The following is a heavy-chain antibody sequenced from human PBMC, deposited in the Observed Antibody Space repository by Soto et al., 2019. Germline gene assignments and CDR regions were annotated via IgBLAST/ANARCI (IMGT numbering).Heavy chain of an antibody. CDR3: AGYCSGGSCYTPWGC. D-gene: IGHD2-15*01. V-gene: IGHV4-30-4*01. J-gene: IGHJ4*02. Sequence: QVQLQESGPGLVKPSQTLSLTCTVSGGSISSGDYYWSWIRQPPGKGLEWIGYIYYSGSTYYNPSLKSRVTTSVDTSKNQFSLRLSAVTAADTAVCYCAGYCSGGSCYTPWGCWGQGTLVTVSS. CDR2: IYYSGST. CDR1: GGSISSGDYY.